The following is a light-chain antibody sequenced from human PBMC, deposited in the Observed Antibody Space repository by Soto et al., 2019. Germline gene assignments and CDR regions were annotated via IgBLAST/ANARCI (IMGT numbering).Light chain of an antibody. CDR1: QSVLYSPDNKNS. CDR3: QQYYSTPHT. J-gene: IGKJ2*01. V-gene: IGKV4-1*01. Sequence: DIVMTQSPDSLAVSLGERATINCRSSQSVLYSPDNKNSLAWYQQKPGQPPKLLIYWASTRESGVPARFSGSGSGTDFTLTISSLQAEDVALYYCQQYYSTPHTFGQGTKLEIK. CDR2: WAS.